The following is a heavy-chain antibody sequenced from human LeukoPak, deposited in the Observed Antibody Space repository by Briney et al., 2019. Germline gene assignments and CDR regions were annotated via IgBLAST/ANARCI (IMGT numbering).Heavy chain of an antibody. J-gene: IGHJ4*02. V-gene: IGHV1-18*01. D-gene: IGHD6-19*01. CDR1: GYTFTSYG. Sequence: GASVKVSCKASGYTFTSYGISWVRQAPGQGLEWMGWINAYNGNTNYAQKLHGRRTITTDTYKRTAYMELRSLRSDDTAVYYCARDAPYSSGWYREYFDYWGQGTLVTVSS. CDR2: INAYNGNT. CDR3: ARDAPYSSGWYREYFDY.